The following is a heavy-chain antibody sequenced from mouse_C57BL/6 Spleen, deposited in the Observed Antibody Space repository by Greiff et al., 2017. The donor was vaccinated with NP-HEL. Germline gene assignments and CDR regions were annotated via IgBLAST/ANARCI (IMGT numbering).Heavy chain of an antibody. Sequence: VQLQQSGAELVRPGASVKLSCTASGFNIKDDYMHWVKQRPEQGLEWIGWIDPENGDTEYASKFQGKATITADTSSNTAYLQLSSLTSEDTAVYYCTTSWFITTVVATKGYFDVWGTGTTVTVSS. CDR1: GFNIKDDY. CDR3: TTSWFITTVVATKGYFDV. CDR2: IDPENGDT. J-gene: IGHJ1*03. D-gene: IGHD1-1*01. V-gene: IGHV14-4*01.